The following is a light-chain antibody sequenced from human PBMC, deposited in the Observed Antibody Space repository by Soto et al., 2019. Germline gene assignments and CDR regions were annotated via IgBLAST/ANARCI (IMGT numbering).Light chain of an antibody. V-gene: IGKV3-20*01. CDR3: QQYGSSPPYT. J-gene: IGKJ2*01. Sequence: EIVLTQSPGTLSLSPGERATLSCRASQSVSSNYLAWYQQKPGQAPRLLIYGASSRGTGIPDRFSGSGSGTDFTLTISRLEPEDFVVYYCQQYGSSPPYTFGQGTKLEIK. CDR2: GAS. CDR1: QSVSSNY.